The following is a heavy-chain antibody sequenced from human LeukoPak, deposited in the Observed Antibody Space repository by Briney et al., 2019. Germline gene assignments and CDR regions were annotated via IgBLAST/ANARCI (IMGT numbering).Heavy chain of an antibody. CDR2: INPNSGGT. V-gene: IGHV1-2*04. CDR1: GYTFTGYY. CDR3: AIGEDIVVVPAARRGDYYYGMDV. J-gene: IGHJ6*02. Sequence: ASVKVSCKASGYTFTGYYMHWVRQAPGQGLEWMGWINPNSGGTNYAQKFQGWVTMTRDTSISTAYMELSRLRSDDTAMYYCAIGEDIVVVPAARRGDYYYGMDVWGQGTTVTVSS. D-gene: IGHD2-2*01.